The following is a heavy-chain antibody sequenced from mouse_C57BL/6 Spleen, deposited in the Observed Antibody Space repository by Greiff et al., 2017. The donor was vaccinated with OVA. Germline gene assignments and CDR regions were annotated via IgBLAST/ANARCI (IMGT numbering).Heavy chain of an antibody. D-gene: IGHD2-1*01. CDR3: ARHRYYGNYFDY. CDR2: IYPGDGDT. Sequence: QVQLQQSGAELVKPGASVKISCKASGYAFSSYWMNWVKQRPGKGLEWIGQIYPGDGDTNYNGKFKGKATLTADKSSSTAYMQLSSLTSEDSAVYFCARHRYYGNYFDYWGQGTTLTVSS. V-gene: IGHV1-80*01. J-gene: IGHJ2*01. CDR1: GYAFSSYW.